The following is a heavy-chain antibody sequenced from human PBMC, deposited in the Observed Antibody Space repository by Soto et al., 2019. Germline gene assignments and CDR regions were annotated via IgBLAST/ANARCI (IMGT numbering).Heavy chain of an antibody. V-gene: IGHV1-2*04. Sequence: GASVKVSCKASGYTFTGYYMHWVRQAPGQGLEWMGWINPISGGTNYAQKFQDWVTMTRDTSISTAYMELSRLRSDDTAVYYCARDMDEGSGYRPNYGVDVWGQGTTVTVSS. CDR2: INPISGGT. D-gene: IGHD3-3*01. CDR1: GYTFTGYY. J-gene: IGHJ6*02. CDR3: ARDMDEGSGYRPNYGVDV.